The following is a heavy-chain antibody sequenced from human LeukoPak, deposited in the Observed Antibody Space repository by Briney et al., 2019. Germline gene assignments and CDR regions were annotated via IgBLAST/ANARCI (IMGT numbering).Heavy chain of an antibody. D-gene: IGHD6-13*01. CDR3: ARGGDITAAGTHWLDP. CDR1: GYTFTDYY. CDR2: INPNSGAT. J-gene: IGHJ5*02. V-gene: IGHV1-2*02. Sequence: ASMNVSCKASGYTFTDYYMHWVRQAPGQGLEWMGWINPNSGATDYAQNFQDRVTMTSDTSIITAYMELSRLRSDDTAVYYCARGGDITAAGTHWLDPWGQGTLVTVSS.